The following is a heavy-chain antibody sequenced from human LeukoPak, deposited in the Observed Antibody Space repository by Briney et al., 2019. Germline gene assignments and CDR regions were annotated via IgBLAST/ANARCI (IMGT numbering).Heavy chain of an antibody. J-gene: IGHJ4*02. Sequence: GGSLRLSRAASGFTFSSYAMSWVRQAPGKGLAWVAGNSDSGSSSYYTDSVKGRFTISRDNSKNTLYLQMNSLRAEDTAVYYCAKEDSGWHFDYWGQGTLVTVSS. D-gene: IGHD6-19*01. CDR1: GFTFSSYA. CDR3: AKEDSGWHFDY. CDR2: NSDSGSSS. V-gene: IGHV3-23*01.